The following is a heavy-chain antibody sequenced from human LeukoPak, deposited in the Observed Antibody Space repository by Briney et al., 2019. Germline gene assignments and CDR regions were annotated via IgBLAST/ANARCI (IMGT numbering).Heavy chain of an antibody. D-gene: IGHD6-13*01. CDR2: IVVGSGNT. CDR3: AAGLAAAAGLYSDY. Sequence: ASVKVSCKASGFTFTSSAMQWVRQARGQRLEWIGWIVVGSGNTNYAQKFQERVTITRDMSTSTAYMELSSLRSEDTAVYYCAAGLAAAAGLYSDYWGQGTLVTVSS. V-gene: IGHV1-58*02. CDR1: GFTFTSSA. J-gene: IGHJ4*02.